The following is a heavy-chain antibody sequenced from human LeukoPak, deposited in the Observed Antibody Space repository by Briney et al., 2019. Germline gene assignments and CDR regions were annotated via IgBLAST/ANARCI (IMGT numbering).Heavy chain of an antibody. J-gene: IGHJ3*02. CDR3: ARNTRGQDAFDI. V-gene: IGHV4-38-2*02. Sequence: PSETLSLTCTVSGYSISSGYYWGWIRQPPGKGLEWIGSIYHSGSTYYNPSLKSRVTMSVDTSKNQFSLKLSSVTAADTAVYYCARNTRGQDAFDIWGQGTMVTVSS. D-gene: IGHD3-10*01. CDR1: GYSISSGYY. CDR2: IYHSGST.